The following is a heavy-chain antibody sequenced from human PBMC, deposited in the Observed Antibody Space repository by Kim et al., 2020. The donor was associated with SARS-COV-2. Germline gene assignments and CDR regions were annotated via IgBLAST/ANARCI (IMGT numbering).Heavy chain of an antibody. J-gene: IGHJ4*02. V-gene: IGHV4-39*01. Sequence: YYNPSLQSRITISVDTSKNQLSLKLSSVTAADTAVYYCARPHIAAAGSDYWGQGTLVTVSS. D-gene: IGHD6-13*01. CDR3: ARPHIAAAGSDY.